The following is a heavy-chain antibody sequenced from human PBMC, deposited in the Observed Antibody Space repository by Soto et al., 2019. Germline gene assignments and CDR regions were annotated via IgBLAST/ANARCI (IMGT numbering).Heavy chain of an antibody. V-gene: IGHV4-59*01. CDR3: ATLYGSNGYLLDH. Sequence: SETLSLTCTVSGGSISSYYWSWIRQPPGKGLEWIGYIYYSGSTNYNPSLKSRVTISVDTSKNQFSLKLSSVTAADTAVYFCATLYGSNGYLLDHWGQGTLVTVSS. J-gene: IGHJ5*02. CDR1: GGSISSYY. D-gene: IGHD2-21*01. CDR2: IYYSGST.